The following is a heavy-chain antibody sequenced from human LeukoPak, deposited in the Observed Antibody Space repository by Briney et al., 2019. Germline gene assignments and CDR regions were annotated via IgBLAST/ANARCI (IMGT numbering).Heavy chain of an antibody. Sequence: PGGSLRLSCAASGFTVSSNYMSWVRQAPGKGLEWVSSISSSSSYIYYADSVKGRFTISRDNAKNSLYLQMNSLRAEDTAVYYCALGDYGAPFDYWGQGTLVTVSS. CDR1: GFTVSSNY. CDR3: ALGDYGAPFDY. V-gene: IGHV3-21*01. CDR2: ISSSSSYI. J-gene: IGHJ4*02. D-gene: IGHD4-17*01.